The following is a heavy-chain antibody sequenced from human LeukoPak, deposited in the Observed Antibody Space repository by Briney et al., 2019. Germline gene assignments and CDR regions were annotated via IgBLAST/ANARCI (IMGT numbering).Heavy chain of an antibody. D-gene: IGHD4-17*01. V-gene: IGHV4-59*01. J-gene: IGHJ5*02. CDR2: IYYSGST. Sequence: KPSETLSLTCTVSGGSISSYYWSWTRQPPGKGLEWIGYIYYSGSTNYNPSLKSRVTISVDTSKNQFSLKLSSVTAADTAVYYCARWAVTSWFDPWGQGTLVTVSS. CDR3: ARWAVTSWFDP. CDR1: GGSISSYY.